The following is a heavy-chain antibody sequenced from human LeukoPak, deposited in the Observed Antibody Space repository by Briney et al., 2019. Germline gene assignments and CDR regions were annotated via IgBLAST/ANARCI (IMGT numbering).Heavy chain of an antibody. Sequence: PGRSLRLSCAASGFTFSSYAMHWVRQAPGKGLEWVAVISYDGRNKYYADSVKGRFTISRDNSKNTLYLQMNSLRAEDTAVYYCARDSTTSHCFDYCGQGTLVTVSS. CDR2: ISYDGRNK. CDR1: GFTFSSYA. D-gene: IGHD2-2*01. V-gene: IGHV3-30*04. J-gene: IGHJ4*02. CDR3: ARDSTTSHCFDY.